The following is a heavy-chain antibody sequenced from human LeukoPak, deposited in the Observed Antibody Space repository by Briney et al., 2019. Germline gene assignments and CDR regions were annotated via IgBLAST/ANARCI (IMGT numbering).Heavy chain of an antibody. J-gene: IGHJ5*02. CDR1: GFTLSDYY. CDR2: ISSSSSYT. V-gene: IGHV3-11*05. D-gene: IGHD1-26*01. Sequence: GGSLRLSCAASGFTLSDYYMSWLRQAPGKGLEWVSYISSSSSYTNYADSVKGRFTISRDNAKNSLYLQMNSLRAEDTAVYYSARDMEGELLANWFDPWGQGTLVTVSS. CDR3: ARDMEGELLANWFDP.